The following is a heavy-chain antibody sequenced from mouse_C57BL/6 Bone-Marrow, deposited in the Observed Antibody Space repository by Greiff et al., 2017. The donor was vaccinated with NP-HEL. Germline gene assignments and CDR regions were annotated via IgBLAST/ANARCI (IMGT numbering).Heavy chain of an antibody. V-gene: IGHV1-18*01. Sequence: VQLQQSGPELVKPGASVKIPCKASGYTFTDYNMDWVKQSHGKSLEWIGDINPNNGGTIYNQKFKGKATLTVDKSSSTAYMELRSLTSEDTAVYYCARRRCYGSSLGSFDYWGQGTTLTVSS. CDR1: GYTFTDYN. CDR2: INPNNGGT. CDR3: ARRRCYGSSLGSFDY. D-gene: IGHD1-1*01. J-gene: IGHJ2*01.